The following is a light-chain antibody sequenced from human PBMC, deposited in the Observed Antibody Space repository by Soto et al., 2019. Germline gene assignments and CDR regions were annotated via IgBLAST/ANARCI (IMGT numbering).Light chain of an antibody. CDR3: QQRTNWPRT. J-gene: IGKJ2*01. V-gene: IGKV3-11*01. CDR2: GAS. CDR1: QRVSTY. Sequence: EIVLTQSPATLSLSPGERATLSCRASQRVSTYLAWYQQKPGQAPRLLIYGASNMATGIPARFSGSGSGTDFTLTISSLEPEDFAVYYCQQRTNWPRTFGQGTKLEIK.